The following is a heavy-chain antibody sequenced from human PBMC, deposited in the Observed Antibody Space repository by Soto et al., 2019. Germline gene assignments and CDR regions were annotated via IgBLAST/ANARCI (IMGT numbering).Heavy chain of an antibody. V-gene: IGHV4-30-4*01. D-gene: IGHD3-9*01. CDR3: ARGLVIRPYYYHGMDV. CDR2: ISSIGST. Sequence: QVQLQESGPGLVKPSQTLSLTCTVSGGSISSGDYFWSWIRQSPGKVLEWIGYISSIGSTYYNPSLKSRVSVSRDTSKNQFSLKLSSVTNTDTAVYYCARGLVIRPYYYHGMDVWGQGTTVTVSS. J-gene: IGHJ6*02. CDR1: GGSISSGDYF.